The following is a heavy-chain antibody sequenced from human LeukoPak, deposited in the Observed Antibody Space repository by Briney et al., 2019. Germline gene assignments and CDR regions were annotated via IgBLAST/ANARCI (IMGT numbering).Heavy chain of an antibody. J-gene: IGHJ6*02. V-gene: IGHV1-8*01. CDR1: GYTFTSSD. CDR3: VRFLRPFGMDV. Sequence: GASVTVSFKASGYTFTSSDINWVRQTAGQGLEWMGWMNPNSGRTGYTQRFQGRVTMTRNTPISTAYMELSSLRSEDTAVYYCVRFLRPFGMDVWGQGNTVTASS. D-gene: IGHD3-3*01. CDR2: MNPNSGRT.